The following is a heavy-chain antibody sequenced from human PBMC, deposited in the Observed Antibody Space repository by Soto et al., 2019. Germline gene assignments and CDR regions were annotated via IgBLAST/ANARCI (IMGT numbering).Heavy chain of an antibody. CDR3: ARGPAYINGWRTFDL. J-gene: IGHJ4*02. Sequence: SETLSLTCTVSDDSFRGAEYYWSWIRQPLGKGPEWVGYTYYNGDTKYNPALRSRVTMSEDTSKNQFSLRLSSVTAADTAVYFCARGPAYINGWRTFDLWGRGILVTVSS. CDR2: TYYNGDT. V-gene: IGHV4-61*08. D-gene: IGHD6-19*01. CDR1: DDSFRGAEYY.